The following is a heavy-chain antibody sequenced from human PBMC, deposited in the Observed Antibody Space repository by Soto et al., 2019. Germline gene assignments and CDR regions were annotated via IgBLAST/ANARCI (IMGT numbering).Heavy chain of an antibody. D-gene: IGHD3-10*02. CDR3: ARDTSSTMLYYFDY. CDR2: IKQDGSEK. V-gene: IGHV3-7*03. CDR1: GFTFSSYW. J-gene: IGHJ4*02. Sequence: QPGGSLRLSCAASGFTFSSYWMSWVRQAPGKGLEWVANIKQDGSEKYYVDSVKGRFTISRDNAKNSLYLQMNSLRAEDTAVYYCARDTSSTMLYYFDYWGQGTLVTVSS.